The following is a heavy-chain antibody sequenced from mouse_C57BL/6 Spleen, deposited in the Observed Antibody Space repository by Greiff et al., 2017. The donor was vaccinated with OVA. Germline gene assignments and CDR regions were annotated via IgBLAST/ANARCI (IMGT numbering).Heavy chain of an antibody. V-gene: IGHV3-6*01. J-gene: IGHJ4*01. D-gene: IGHD1-1*01. CDR2: ISYDGSN. CDR1: GYSITSGYY. Sequence: EVQLQESGPGLVKPSQSLSLTCSVTGYSITSGYYWNWIRQFPGNTLDWLGYISYDGSNNYNPSLKNRLSIPRDTSKNQFFLKLKYVTTEDTATYYCARQDLLRHSPGAMDYWGQGTSVTVSS. CDR3: ARQDLLRHSPGAMDY.